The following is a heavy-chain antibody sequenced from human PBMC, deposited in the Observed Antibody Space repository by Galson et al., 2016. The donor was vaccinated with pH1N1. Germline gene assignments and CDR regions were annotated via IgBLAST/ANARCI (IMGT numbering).Heavy chain of an antibody. CDR3: ARVNHYYYYGMDV. CDR1: GFTFSSYS. J-gene: IGHJ6*02. CDR2: ISSSSSTI. V-gene: IGHV3-48*01. Sequence: SLRLSCAASGFTFSSYSMNWVRQAPGKGLEWVSYISSSSSTIYYADSVKGRFTIPRDNAKNSLYLQMNSLRAEDTAVYYCARVNHYYYYGMDVWGQGTTVTVS. D-gene: IGHD1-14*01.